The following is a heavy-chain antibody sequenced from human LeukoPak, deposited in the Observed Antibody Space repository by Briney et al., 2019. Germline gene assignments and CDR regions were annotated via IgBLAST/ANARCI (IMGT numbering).Heavy chain of an antibody. Sequence: SETLSLTCAVYGGSFSGYYWSWIRQPPGKGLEWIGEINHSGSTNYNPSLKSRVTISVDTSKNQFSLKLSSVTAADTAVYYCARVKVRGAYYYHYGMDVWGQGTTVTVSS. J-gene: IGHJ6*02. CDR2: INHSGST. CDR3: ARVKVRGAYYYHYGMDV. CDR1: GGSFSGYY. V-gene: IGHV4-34*01. D-gene: IGHD3-10*01.